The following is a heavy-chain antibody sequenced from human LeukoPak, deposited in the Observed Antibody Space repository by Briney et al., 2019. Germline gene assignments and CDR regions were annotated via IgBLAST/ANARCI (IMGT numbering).Heavy chain of an antibody. J-gene: IGHJ4*02. CDR1: GGTFSSYT. V-gene: IGHV1-69*13. CDR3: ARGWLAETTVVTPYNY. Sequence: ASVNVSCTASGGTFSSYTISWVRQAPGQGLEWMGGITPIFGRANYAQKFQGRVTITAVESKSTAYMELRSLRSEDTAVYYCARGWLAETTVVTPYNYWGQGTLVTVSS. CDR2: ITPIFGRA. D-gene: IGHD4-23*01.